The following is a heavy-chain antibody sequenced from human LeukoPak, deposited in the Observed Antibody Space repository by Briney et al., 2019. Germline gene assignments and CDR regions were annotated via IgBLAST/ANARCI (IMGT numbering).Heavy chain of an antibody. V-gene: IGHV3-21*01. CDR3: ARDLGIAVALDY. CDR1: GFTFSRDS. J-gene: IGHJ4*02. D-gene: IGHD6-19*01. Sequence: GGSLRLSCAASGFTFSRDSMNWVRQAPGKGLEWVSSISSSSTYIYYADSVKGRFTISRDNAKNSLYLQMNSLRAEDTAVYYCARDLGIAVALDYWGQGTLVTVSS. CDR2: ISSSSTYI.